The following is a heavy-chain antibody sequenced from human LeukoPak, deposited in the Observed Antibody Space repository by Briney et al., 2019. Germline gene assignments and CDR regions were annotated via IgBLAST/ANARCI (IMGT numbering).Heavy chain of an antibody. J-gene: IGHJ4*02. D-gene: IGHD3-10*01. CDR3: ARFGITVVRGGKYYFDY. V-gene: IGHV4-59*08. Sequence: SETLSLTCTVSGGSISNHYWSWIRQPPGKGLERIGHIYYSGATKYNPSLKSRITISVDTSKNQFSLMLSSVTAADTAVYYCARFGITVVRGGKYYFDYWGQGTLVTVSS. CDR2: IYYSGAT. CDR1: GGSISNHY.